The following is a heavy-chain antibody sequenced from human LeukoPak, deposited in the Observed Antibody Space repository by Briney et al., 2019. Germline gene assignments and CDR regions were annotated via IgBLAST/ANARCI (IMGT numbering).Heavy chain of an antibody. V-gene: IGHV1-2*02. J-gene: IGHJ4*02. D-gene: IGHD6-25*01. CDR1: GYIFTGQF. CDR2: YNPNSGDT. CDR3: ARGGPRGHGFDY. Sequence: ASVKVSCKASGYIFTGQFIHWVRQAPGQGLEWMAMYNPNSGDTTFSQRFQDRVTMTRDTSVNTAFMELSRLTSYDTAVYYCARGGPRGHGFDYWGQGTLVSVSS.